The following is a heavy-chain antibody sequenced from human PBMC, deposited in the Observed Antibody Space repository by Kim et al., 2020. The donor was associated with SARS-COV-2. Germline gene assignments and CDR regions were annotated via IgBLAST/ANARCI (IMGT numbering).Heavy chain of an antibody. J-gene: IGHJ4*02. CDR1: GFTFSSYA. CDR3: ATNPSVAGNPYYFDY. Sequence: GGSLRLSCAASGFTFSSYAMHWVRQAPGKGLEWVAVISYDGSNKYYADSVKGRFTISRDNSKNTLYLQMNSLRAEDTAVYYCATNPSVAGNPYYFDYWGQGTLVTVSS. D-gene: IGHD6-19*01. CDR2: ISYDGSNK. V-gene: IGHV3-30-3*01.